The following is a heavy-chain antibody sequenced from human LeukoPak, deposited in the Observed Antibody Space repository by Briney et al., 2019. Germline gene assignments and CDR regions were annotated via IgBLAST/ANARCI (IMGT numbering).Heavy chain of an antibody. CDR2: IYYTGST. D-gene: IGHD6-19*01. Sequence: SETLSLTCTVSGGSISSFYWSWIRQPPGKGLEWIGYIYYTGSTNYNPSLKSRVTISVDTSKNQFSLKLSSVTAADTAVYYCARGYSSGWPAFDYWGQGTLVTVSS. CDR1: GGSISSFY. J-gene: IGHJ4*02. V-gene: IGHV4-59*01. CDR3: ARGYSSGWPAFDY.